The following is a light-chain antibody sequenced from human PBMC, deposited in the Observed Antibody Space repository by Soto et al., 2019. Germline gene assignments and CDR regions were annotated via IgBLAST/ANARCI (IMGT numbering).Light chain of an antibody. CDR3: QQYGSSPQV. CDR1: QSVSSSY. CDR2: GAS. V-gene: IGKV3-20*01. Sequence: EIVLTQSPGTLSLSPGERATLSCRASQSVSSSYLAWYQQKPGQAPRLLIYGASSRATGIPDRFSGSGSGTDFTRTISSLEPEDFPVYYCQQYGSSPQVFGPGTKVDIK. J-gene: IGKJ3*01.